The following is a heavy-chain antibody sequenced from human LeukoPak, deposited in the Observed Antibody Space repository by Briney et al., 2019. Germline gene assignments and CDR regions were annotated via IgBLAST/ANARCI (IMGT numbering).Heavy chain of an antibody. J-gene: IGHJ3*02. D-gene: IGHD2-2*01. V-gene: IGHV3-11*05. Sequence: GGSLRLSCAGSGFTFSDYYMAWIRQTPGKGLQRVSYLSRGSDGKGYADSVKGRFTVSRDNDKNSMYLLMNSLTAEDTAVYYCAREFGTSRSFDIWGQGTMVTVSS. CDR1: GFTFSDYY. CDR3: AREFGTSRSFDI. CDR2: LSRGSDGK.